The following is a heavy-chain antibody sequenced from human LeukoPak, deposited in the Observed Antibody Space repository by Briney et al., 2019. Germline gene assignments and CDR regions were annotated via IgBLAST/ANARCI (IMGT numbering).Heavy chain of an antibody. J-gene: IGHJ4*02. V-gene: IGHV3-21*01. CDR1: GFTFSSYS. CDR2: ISSCSSYK. Sequence: GGSLRLSCAASGFTFSSYSMNWVRQAPGKGLEWVSSISSCSSYKYYADSVKGRFTISRDNAKNSLYLQMNSLRAENTAVYYCARDRPTRIKLGTDYWGQGTLVTVYS. CDR3: ARDRPTRIKLGTDY. D-gene: IGHD7-27*01.